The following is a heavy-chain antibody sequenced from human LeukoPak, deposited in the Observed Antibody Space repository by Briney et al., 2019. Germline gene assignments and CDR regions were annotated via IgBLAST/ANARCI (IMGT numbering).Heavy chain of an antibody. V-gene: IGHV4-59*01. Sequence: SETLSLTCTVSGGSISSYYWSWIRQPPGKGLEWIGYIYYSGSTNYNPSLKSRVTISVDTSKNQFSLKLSSVTAADTAVYYCARGVRYYGSGSPRLYYFDYWGQGTLVTVSS. J-gene: IGHJ4*02. D-gene: IGHD3-10*01. CDR2: IYYSGST. CDR1: GGSISSYY. CDR3: ARGVRYYGSGSPRLYYFDY.